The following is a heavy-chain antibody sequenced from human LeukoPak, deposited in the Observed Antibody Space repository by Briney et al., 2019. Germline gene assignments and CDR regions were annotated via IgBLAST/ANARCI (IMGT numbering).Heavy chain of an antibody. J-gene: IGHJ4*02. CDR3: ARGLQWLVRYYFDY. CDR1: GGSFSGYY. Sequence: SETLSLTCAVYGGSFSGYYWSWTRQPPGKGPEWIGEINHSGSTNYNPSLKSRVTISVDTSKNQFSLKLSSVTAADTAVYYCARGLQWLVRYYFDYWGQGTLVTVSS. D-gene: IGHD6-19*01. V-gene: IGHV4-34*01. CDR2: INHSGST.